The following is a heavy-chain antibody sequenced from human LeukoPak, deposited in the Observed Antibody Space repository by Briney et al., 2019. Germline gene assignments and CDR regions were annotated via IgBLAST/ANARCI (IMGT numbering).Heavy chain of an antibody. D-gene: IGHD2-15*01. Sequence: ASVKVSCKASGYTFTSNYIHWVRQAPGQGLEWMGMIYPRDGSTSYAQKFQGRVTMTTDTSTSTAYMDLRSLRSDDTAMYFCARSRGYCTGGTCYRGVDDWGQGTLVTVSS. CDR2: IYPRDGST. V-gene: IGHV1-46*01. CDR1: GYTFTSNY. J-gene: IGHJ4*02. CDR3: ARSRGYCTGGTCYRGVDD.